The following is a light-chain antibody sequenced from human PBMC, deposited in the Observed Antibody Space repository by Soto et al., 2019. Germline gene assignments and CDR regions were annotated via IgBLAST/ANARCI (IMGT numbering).Light chain of an antibody. Sequence: DIQMTQSPSSLSASVGDRVTITCRASQSISSYLNWYQQKRGKAPKLLIYAASSLQSGVPSRFSGSVSGTDFTLTISILQPEDFATYYCQQSYSTPRTFGQGPKVEIK. V-gene: IGKV1-39*01. J-gene: IGKJ1*01. CDR3: QQSYSTPRT. CDR1: QSISSY. CDR2: AAS.